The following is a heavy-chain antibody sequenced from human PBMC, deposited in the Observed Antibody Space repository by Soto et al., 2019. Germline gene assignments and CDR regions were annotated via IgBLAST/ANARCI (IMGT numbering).Heavy chain of an antibody. CDR3: ARSLGQTVSESLDY. CDR1: GGSISSSSYY. V-gene: IGHV4-39*07. J-gene: IGHJ4*02. CDR2: IYYSGST. Sequence: PSETLSLTCTVSGGSISSSSYYWGWIRQPPGKGLEWIGSIYYSGSTYYNPSLKSRVTISVDTSKNQFSLKLSSVTAADTAVYYCARSLGQTVSESLDYWGQGTLVTVS. D-gene: IGHD4-17*01.